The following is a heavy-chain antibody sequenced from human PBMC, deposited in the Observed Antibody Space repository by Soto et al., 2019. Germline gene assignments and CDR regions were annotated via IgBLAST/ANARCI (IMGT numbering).Heavy chain of an antibody. V-gene: IGHV3-48*03. CDR2: ISSSGSTI. Sequence: EVQLVESGGGLVQPGGSLRLSCAASGFTFSSYEMNWVRQAPGKGLEWVSYISSSGSTIYYADSVKGRFTISRDNAKNSLYLEMNSLRAEDTAVYYCAREASIPLLLPVEGTLRGDDAFDICGQGTMVTVSS. CDR1: GFTFSSYE. J-gene: IGHJ3*02. CDR3: AREASIPLLLPVEGTLRGDDAFDI. D-gene: IGHD3-22*01.